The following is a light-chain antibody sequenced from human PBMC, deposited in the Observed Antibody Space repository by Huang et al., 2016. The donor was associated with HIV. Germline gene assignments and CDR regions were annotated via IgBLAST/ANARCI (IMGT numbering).Light chain of an antibody. CDR3: QQYYSSPQT. CDR1: QSVYSSSTSKVY. CDR2: CAS. V-gene: IGKV4-1*01. J-gene: IGKJ1*01. Sequence: DIIMTQSPDSLAVSLGERATLNCRSSQSVYSSSTSKVYMGWCQQKPGQPPRFLLFCASTREAGVPDRFTGSGSGTHFTLTIASLEAEDAAIYYCQQYYSSPQTFGQGTRVEVK.